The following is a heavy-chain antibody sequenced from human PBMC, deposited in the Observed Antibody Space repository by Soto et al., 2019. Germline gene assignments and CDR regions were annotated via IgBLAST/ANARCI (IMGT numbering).Heavy chain of an antibody. CDR3: ARDLAAADY. CDR1: GYTLTELS. V-gene: IGHV1-24*01. J-gene: IGHJ4*02. CDR2: IDPEDGET. Sequence: ASVKVSCKVSGYTLTELSMHWVRQAPGKGLEWMGIIDPEDGETIYAQKFQGRVTMTRDTSTSTVYMDLSSLRSDDTAVYYCARDLAAADYWGQGTLVTVSS. D-gene: IGHD6-13*01.